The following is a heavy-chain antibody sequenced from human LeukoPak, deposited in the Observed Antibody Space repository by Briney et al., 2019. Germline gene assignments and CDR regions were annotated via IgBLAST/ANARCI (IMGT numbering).Heavy chain of an antibody. CDR2: INPNSGGT. Sequence: ASVKVSCKASGYTFTGYYMHWVRQAPGQGLEWMGWINPNSGGTNYAQKFQGRVTMTRDTSISTAYMELSRLRSDDTAVYYCARDSRRDGYNLFDYWGQGTLVTVSS. CDR3: ARDSRRDGYNLFDY. CDR1: GYTFTGYY. J-gene: IGHJ4*02. V-gene: IGHV1-2*02. D-gene: IGHD5-24*01.